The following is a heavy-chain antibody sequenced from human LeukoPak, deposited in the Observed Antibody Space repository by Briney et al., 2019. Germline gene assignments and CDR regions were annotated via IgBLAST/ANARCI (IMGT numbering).Heavy chain of an antibody. CDR3: ARVSSLAGFSY. Sequence: GGSLRLSCAASGFTFSSYSMNWARQAPGKGLEWVSYISSSGSTIYYADSVKGRFTISRDNAKNSLYLQMNSLRAEDTAVYYCARVSSLAGFSYWGQGTLVTVSS. J-gene: IGHJ4*02. CDR2: ISSSGSTI. CDR1: GFTFSSYS. V-gene: IGHV3-48*04. D-gene: IGHD6-19*01.